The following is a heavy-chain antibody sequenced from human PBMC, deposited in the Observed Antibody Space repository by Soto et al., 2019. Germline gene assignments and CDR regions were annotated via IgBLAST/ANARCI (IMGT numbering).Heavy chain of an antibody. Sequence: QVQLQQWGAGLLKPSETLSLTCAVYGGSFSGYYWSWIRQPPGKGLEWIGEINHSGSTNYNPSLKSRVTISVDTSKNQFSLKLSSVTAADTAVYYCAREQVPAAMMPRANWFDPWGQGTLVTVSS. D-gene: IGHD2-2*01. CDR2: INHSGST. CDR1: GGSFSGYY. CDR3: AREQVPAAMMPRANWFDP. J-gene: IGHJ5*02. V-gene: IGHV4-34*01.